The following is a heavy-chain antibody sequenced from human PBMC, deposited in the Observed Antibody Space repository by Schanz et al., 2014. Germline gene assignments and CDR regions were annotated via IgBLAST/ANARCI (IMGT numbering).Heavy chain of an antibody. D-gene: IGHD1-26*01. CDR2: VCYDGSKE. Sequence: LVESGGGVVQPGRSLRLSCAASGFTFSSYGMHWVRQVPGKGLEWVAVVCYDGSKEYYADSVKGRFTTSRDNSKNTMYLQMNSLRAEDTAVYYCVKDLQRELLRDDHYYGMDVWGQGTTVTVSS. J-gene: IGHJ6*02. CDR3: VKDLQRELLRDDHYYGMDV. CDR1: GFTFSSYG. V-gene: IGHV3-33*06.